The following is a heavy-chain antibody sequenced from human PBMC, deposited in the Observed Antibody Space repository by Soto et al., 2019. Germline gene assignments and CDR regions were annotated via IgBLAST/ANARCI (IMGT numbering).Heavy chain of an antibody. CDR1: GYTFSSYW. CDR2: INPGDSDI. J-gene: IGHJ4*02. D-gene: IGHD2-2*01. CDR3: ARQSSQMPYFFDY. Sequence: VETLKISCNGSGYTFSSYWIGWVRQMPGKGLEWMARINPGDSDIRYSPSFEGQVTISADKSITTTYLQGDSLTASCSAMDHCARQSSQMPYFFDYSSPGT. V-gene: IGHV5-51*01.